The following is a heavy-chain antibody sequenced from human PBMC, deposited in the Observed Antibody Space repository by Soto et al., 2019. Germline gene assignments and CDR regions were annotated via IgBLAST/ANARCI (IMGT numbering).Heavy chain of an antibody. Sequence: GSLRLSCAASGFTFSSYAMHWVRQAPGKGLEWVAVISYDGSNKYYADSVKGRFTISRDNSKNTLYLQMNSLRAEDTAVYYCARDSHPYYDFWSGYYTASFDYWGQGTLVTVSS. V-gene: IGHV3-30-3*01. CDR2: ISYDGSNK. CDR3: ARDSHPYYDFWSGYYTASFDY. CDR1: GFTFSSYA. J-gene: IGHJ4*02. D-gene: IGHD3-3*01.